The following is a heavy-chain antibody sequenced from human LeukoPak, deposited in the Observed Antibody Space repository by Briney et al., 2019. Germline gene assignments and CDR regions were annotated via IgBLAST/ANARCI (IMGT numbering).Heavy chain of an antibody. CDR2: INPNSGGT. CDR1: GYTFTGYY. Sequence: ASVKVSGKASGYTFTGYYMHWVRQAPGQGLEWMGWINPNSGGTNYAQKFQGRVTMTRDTSISTAYMELSRLRSDDTAVYYCARECIRTARITIFGVVGYWGQGTLVTVSS. D-gene: IGHD3-3*01. J-gene: IGHJ4*02. CDR3: ARECIRTARITIFGVVGY. V-gene: IGHV1-2*02.